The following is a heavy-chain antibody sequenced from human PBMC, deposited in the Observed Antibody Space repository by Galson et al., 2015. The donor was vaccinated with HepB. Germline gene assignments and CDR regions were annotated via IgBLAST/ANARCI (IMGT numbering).Heavy chain of an antibody. J-gene: IGHJ6*02. Sequence: QSGAEVKKPGESLRISCKGSGYSFTSYWISWVRQMPGKGLEWMGRIDPSDSYTNYSPSFQGHVTISADKSISTAYLQWSSLKASDTAMYYCASPNVSSGTQDYYYYGMDVWGQGTTVTVSS. CDR1: GYSFTSYW. CDR3: ASPNVSSGTQDYYYYGMDV. D-gene: IGHD3-10*01. V-gene: IGHV5-10-1*01. CDR2: IDPSDSYT.